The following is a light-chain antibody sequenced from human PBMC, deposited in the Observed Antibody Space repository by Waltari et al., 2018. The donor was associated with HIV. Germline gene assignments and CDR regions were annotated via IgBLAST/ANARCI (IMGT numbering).Light chain of an antibody. CDR3: SSYSARGFVA. Sequence: HSALTQPASVSGSPGQSITISCTGPTSDFDTFDFVSWYQQSPVRAPKPIIFEVYFRPSGVSQRFSCSKSGDTASLTISALRAEDEADYFCSSYSARGFVAFGGGTKVTVL. J-gene: IGLJ3*02. CDR1: TSDFDTFDF. V-gene: IGLV2-14*01. CDR2: EVY.